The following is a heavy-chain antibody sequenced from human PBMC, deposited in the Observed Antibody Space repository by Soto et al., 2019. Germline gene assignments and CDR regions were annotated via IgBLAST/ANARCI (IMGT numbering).Heavy chain of an antibody. CDR1: GDSVSSNSAA. CDR3: ARDLWEHLGDWFDP. V-gene: IGHV6-1*01. Sequence: SQTLSLTCVISGDSVSSNSAAWNWIRQSPSRGLEWLGRTYYRSKWYNDYAVSVKSRITINPDTSKNQFSLQLNSVTPEGTAVHYCARDLWEHLGDWFDPWGQGTLVTVSS. J-gene: IGHJ5*02. CDR2: TYYRSKWYN. D-gene: IGHD1-26*01.